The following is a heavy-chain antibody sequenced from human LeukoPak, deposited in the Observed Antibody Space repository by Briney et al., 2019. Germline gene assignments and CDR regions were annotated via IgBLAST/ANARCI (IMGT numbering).Heavy chain of an antibody. Sequence: GGSLRLSCAASGFTSSSYAMSWVRQAPGKGLEWVSAISGSGGSTYYADSVKGRFTISRDNSKNTLYLQVNSLRAEDTAVYYCAKGPSALSSGYPSGGYWGQGTLVTVSS. CDR1: GFTSSSYA. CDR3: AKGPSALSSGYPSGGY. CDR2: ISGSGGST. J-gene: IGHJ4*02. D-gene: IGHD3-22*01. V-gene: IGHV3-23*01.